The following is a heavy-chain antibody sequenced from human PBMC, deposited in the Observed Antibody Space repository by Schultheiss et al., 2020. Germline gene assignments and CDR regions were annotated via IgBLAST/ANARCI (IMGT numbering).Heavy chain of an antibody. CDR2: IDWDNDK. CDR1: GFSLNTSGMR. V-gene: IGHV2-70*04. D-gene: IGHD5-18*01. J-gene: IGHJ3*02. Sequence: SGPTLVKPTQTLTLTCTFSGFSLNTSGMRVSWIRQSPGKALEWLARIDWDNDKFYSTSLKTRLTISKDTSKNRVVLTMTNMDPVDTATYYCARTLQLWGDDVFDIWGQGTMVTVSS. CDR3: ARTLQLWGDDVFDI.